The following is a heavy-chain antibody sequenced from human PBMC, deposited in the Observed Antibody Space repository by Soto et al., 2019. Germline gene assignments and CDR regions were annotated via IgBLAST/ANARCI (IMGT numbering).Heavy chain of an antibody. J-gene: IGHJ4*02. D-gene: IGHD5-18*01. V-gene: IGHV1-2*04. CDR1: GYTFTSYD. Sequence: GASVKVSCKASGYTFTSYDINWVRQATGQGLEWMGWINPNSGGTNYAQKFQGWVTMTRDTSISTAYMELSRLRSDDTAVYYCARDPGYSYGPGLDYWGQGTLVTVSS. CDR3: ARDPGYSYGPGLDY. CDR2: INPNSGGT.